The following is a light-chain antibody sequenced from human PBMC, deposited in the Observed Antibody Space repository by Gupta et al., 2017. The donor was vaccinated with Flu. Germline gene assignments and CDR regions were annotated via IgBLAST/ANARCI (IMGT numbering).Light chain of an antibody. CDR2: AAS. Sequence: ESVLTQSPGTLSLSPGERATLSCRASQSVSNNWLAWYQQKPGRAPRLLIYAASSRATGIPDRFSGSGSGTDFTLTISRLEPEDFAMYYCQQYGGLLQNTFGRGTKLEIK. J-gene: IGKJ2*01. CDR3: QQYGGLLQNT. V-gene: IGKV3-20*01. CDR1: QSVSNNW.